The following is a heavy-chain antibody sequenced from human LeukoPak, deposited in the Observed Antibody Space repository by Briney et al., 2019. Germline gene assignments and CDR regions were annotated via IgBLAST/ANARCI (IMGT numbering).Heavy chain of an antibody. Sequence: PSETPSLTCTVSGGSIVPFYWGWVRPSAGTGVEWMVYHYVTDNRYNPYLQSRSTISVDTSKNQFFLKMSSVTPADTGVYYCARHIGRGIEDMDVWGERTKVTVFS. CDR3: ARHIGRGIEDMDV. CDR2: HYVTDN. CDR1: GGSIVPFY. D-gene: IGHD6-13*01. J-gene: IGHJ6*03. V-gene: IGHV4-59*08.